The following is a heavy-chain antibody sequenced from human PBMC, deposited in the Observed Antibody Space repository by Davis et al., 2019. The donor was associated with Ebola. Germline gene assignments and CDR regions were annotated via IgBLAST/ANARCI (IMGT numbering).Heavy chain of an antibody. J-gene: IGHJ4*02. CDR3: ARFWFGELFDY. CDR1: GYTLTELS. CDR2: FDPEDGET. D-gene: IGHD3-10*01. Sequence: ASVKVSCKVSGYTLTELSMHWVRQAPGKGLEWMGGFDPEDGETIYAQKFQGRVTITRDTSASTAYMELSSLRSEDTAVYYCARFWFGELFDYWGQGTLVTVSS. V-gene: IGHV1-24*01.